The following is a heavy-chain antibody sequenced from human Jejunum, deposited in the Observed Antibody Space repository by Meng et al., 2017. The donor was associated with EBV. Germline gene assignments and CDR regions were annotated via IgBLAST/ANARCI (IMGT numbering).Heavy chain of an antibody. D-gene: IGHD3-9*01. Sequence: QGELVQSGAEVKKPGASVKVFCKASGYIFTDYYTHWVRQAPGQGLEWVGRMNSNSGSTNYAQKFQGRVTMTRDTSISTAYMDLSGLRSDDTAVYYCARATLSGYHDRFFDYWGQGTLVTVSS. J-gene: IGHJ4*02. V-gene: IGHV1-2*06. CDR3: ARATLSGYHDRFFDY. CDR1: GYIFTDYY. CDR2: MNSNSGST.